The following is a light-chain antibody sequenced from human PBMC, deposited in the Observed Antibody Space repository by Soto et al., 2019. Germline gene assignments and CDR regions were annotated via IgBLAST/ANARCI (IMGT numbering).Light chain of an antibody. Sequence: EIVLTQSPATLSLSPGERATLSCRASQSVSSYLAWYQQKPGQAPRLLIYDASNRATCIQDRFSGSGSGTDFTLTISSLEPEEFAVYYCQQRSNWLWTFGQGTKVEIK. CDR1: QSVSSY. V-gene: IGKV3-11*01. CDR2: DAS. J-gene: IGKJ1*01. CDR3: QQRSNWLWT.